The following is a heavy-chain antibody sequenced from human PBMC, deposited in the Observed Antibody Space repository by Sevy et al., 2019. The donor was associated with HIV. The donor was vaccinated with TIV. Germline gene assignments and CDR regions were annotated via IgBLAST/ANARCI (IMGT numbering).Heavy chain of an antibody. J-gene: IGHJ5*02. CDR3: ARGGYCSSTSCDNWFDP. D-gene: IGHD2-2*01. CDR1: GYPFTSYV. Sequence: ASVKVSCKASGYPFTSYVIHWVRQAPGQRLEWMGWINAGNGNTKYSQKFRGRDTLTRDTSASTAFMEMSSLRSEDTAVYYCARGGYCSSTSCDNWFDPWGQGTLVTVSS. V-gene: IGHV1-3*01. CDR2: INAGNGNT.